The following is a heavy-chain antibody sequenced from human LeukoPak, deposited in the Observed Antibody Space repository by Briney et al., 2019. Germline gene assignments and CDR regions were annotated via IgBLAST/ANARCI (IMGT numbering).Heavy chain of an antibody. CDR2: ITGSGGNR. Sequence: GGSLRLSCAGSGFTFSNYAMIWVRQAQGKGLEWVSAITGSGGNRFYAGSVKGRFTISRDNSKNTLYPQMNSLRGDDTAVYYCAKDPNGDYIGAFDFQRWGQGTQVTVSS. D-gene: IGHD4-17*01. V-gene: IGHV3-23*01. CDR3: AKDPNGDYIGAFDFQR. J-gene: IGHJ1*01. CDR1: GFTFSNYA.